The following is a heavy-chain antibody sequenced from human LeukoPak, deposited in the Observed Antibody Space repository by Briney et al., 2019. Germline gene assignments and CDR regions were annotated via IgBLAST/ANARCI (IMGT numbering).Heavy chain of an antibody. CDR1: GFPFSDAW. J-gene: IGHJ5*02. D-gene: IGHD2-8*01. V-gene: IGHV3-15*07. Sequence: GGSLRLSCAVSGFPFSDAWMNWVRQVPGRGLEWVGLIKSKTNGGTTDYTTPVKGRFTISRDDSKNTLYLQMNSLRAEDTAVYYCAKDRNGCVDPWGQGTLVTVSS. CDR2: IKSKTNGGTT. CDR3: AKDRNGCVDP.